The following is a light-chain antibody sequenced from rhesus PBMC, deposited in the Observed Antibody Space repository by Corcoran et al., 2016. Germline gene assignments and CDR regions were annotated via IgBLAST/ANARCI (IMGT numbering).Light chain of an antibody. CDR3: QHYYSTPFP. V-gene: IGKV1-25*01. J-gene: IGKJ3*01. Sequence: DIQMTQSPSSLSASVGDRVTITCRASQGITNDLAWYQQKPGETPKLLIYEASSLQSWIPSRFSGSGSGTEFNLTISSLQSEDFASYYCQHYYSTPFPFGPGTKLDIK. CDR1: QGITND. CDR2: EAS.